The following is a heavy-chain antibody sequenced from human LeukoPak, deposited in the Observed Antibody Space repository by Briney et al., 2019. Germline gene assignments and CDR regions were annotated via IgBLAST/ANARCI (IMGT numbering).Heavy chain of an antibody. CDR3: ARGRLARSPYFDY. J-gene: IGHJ4*02. CDR2: ISSSSSYI. CDR1: GFTFSSYS. D-gene: IGHD6-19*01. V-gene: IGHV3-21*04. Sequence: GGSLRLSCAASGFTFSSYSMSWVRQAPGKGLEWVSSISSSSSYIYYADSVKGRFTISRDNAKNSLYLQMNSLRAEDTAVYYCARGRLARSPYFDYWGQGTLVTVSS.